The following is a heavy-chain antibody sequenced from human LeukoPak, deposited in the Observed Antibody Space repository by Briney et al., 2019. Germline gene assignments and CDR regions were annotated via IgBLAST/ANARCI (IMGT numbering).Heavy chain of an antibody. CDR3: ARAYCSSTSCYPYFDY. CDR2: INPNSGGT. CDR1: GYTFTGYY. J-gene: IGHJ4*02. Sequence: ASVKVSCKASGYTFTGYYMHWVRQAPGQGLEWMGRINPNSGGTNYAQKFQGRVTMTRDTSISTAYMELSRLRSDDTAVYYCARAYCSSTSCYPYFDYWGQGTLDTVSS. V-gene: IGHV1-2*06. D-gene: IGHD2-2*01.